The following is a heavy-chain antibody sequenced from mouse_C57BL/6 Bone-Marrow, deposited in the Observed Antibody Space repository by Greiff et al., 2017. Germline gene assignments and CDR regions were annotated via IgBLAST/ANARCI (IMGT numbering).Heavy chain of an antibody. CDR1: GYTFTSYW. Sequence: VQLQQPGAELVKPGASVKLSCKASGYTFTSYWMHWVKQRPGQGLEWIGMIHPNSGSTNYNEKFKSKATLTVDKSSSTAYMQLSSLTSEDSAVYYCARQLRLHYYAMDYWGQGTSVTVSS. CDR3: ARQLRLHYYAMDY. CDR2: IHPNSGST. V-gene: IGHV1-64*01. J-gene: IGHJ4*01. D-gene: IGHD3-2*02.